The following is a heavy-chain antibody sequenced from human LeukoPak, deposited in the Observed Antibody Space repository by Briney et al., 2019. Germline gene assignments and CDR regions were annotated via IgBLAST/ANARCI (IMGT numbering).Heavy chain of an antibody. V-gene: IGHV1-24*01. Sequence: ASVKVSCKVSGHTLTELSMHWVRQAPGKGLEWMGGFDPEDGETIYAQKFQGRVTMTEDTSTDTAYMELSSLRSEDTAVYYCATDSGNYYDSSGYYWGQGTLVTVSS. CDR1: GHTLTELS. D-gene: IGHD3-22*01. CDR2: FDPEDGET. CDR3: ATDSGNYYDSSGYY. J-gene: IGHJ4*02.